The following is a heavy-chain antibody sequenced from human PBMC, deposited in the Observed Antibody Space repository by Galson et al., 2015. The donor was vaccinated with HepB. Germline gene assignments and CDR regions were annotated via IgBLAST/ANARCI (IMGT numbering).Heavy chain of an antibody. Sequence: SLRLSCAASGFFFSSYGMHWVRQAPGKGLEWVAVIWYDGSDKYYADSVKGRFTISRDNSKNTLYLQMSSLRAEDTAVYYCARAPEGYFQHWGQGTLVTVSS. CDR1: GFFFSSYG. CDR2: IWYDGSDK. J-gene: IGHJ1*01. V-gene: IGHV3-33*08. CDR3: ARAPEGYFQH.